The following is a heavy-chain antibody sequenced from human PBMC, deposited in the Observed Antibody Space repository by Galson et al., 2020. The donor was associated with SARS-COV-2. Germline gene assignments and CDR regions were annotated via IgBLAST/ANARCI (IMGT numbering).Heavy chain of an antibody. V-gene: IGHV3-23*01. D-gene: IGHD2-15*01. CDR3: AKDLSSCGSCYSVSYFDY. Sequence: GGSLRLSCAASGFTFSSYAMSWVRQAPGKGLEWVSAISGSGGSTYYADSVKGRFTISRDNSKNTLYLQMNSLRAEDTAVYYCAKDLSSCGSCYSVSYFDYWGQGTLVTVSS. CDR2: ISGSGGST. J-gene: IGHJ4*02. CDR1: GFTFSSYA.